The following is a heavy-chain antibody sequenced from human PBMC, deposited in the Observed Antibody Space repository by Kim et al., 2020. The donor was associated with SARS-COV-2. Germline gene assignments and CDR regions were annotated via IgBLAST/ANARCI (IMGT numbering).Heavy chain of an antibody. V-gene: IGHV1-8*01. CDR3: ARGELEIDY. CDR2: GTT. D-gene: IGHD6-6*01. Sequence: GTTVYAQRFQGRVTMTRNTSISTAYMELSSLRSEDTAVYYCARGELEIDYWGQGTLVTVSS. J-gene: IGHJ4*02.